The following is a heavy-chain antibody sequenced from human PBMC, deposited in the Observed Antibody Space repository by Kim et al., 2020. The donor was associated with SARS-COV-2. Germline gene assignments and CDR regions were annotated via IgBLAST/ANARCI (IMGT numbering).Heavy chain of an antibody. CDR3: ARGWSGLVPSPILGLGSQYSYLAVDV. Sequence: SETLSLTCAVYVGSLSGYRWSWVRQSPGKGLEWIGEINHSGVTNYNPSLKSRVAISIDTSKNQVSLKLKSVTAADTSIYFCARGWSGLVPSPILGLGSQYSYLAVDVWGRGTTVRVSS. CDR2: INHSGVT. J-gene: IGHJ6*02. CDR1: VGSLSGYR. D-gene: IGHD5-18*01. V-gene: IGHV4-34*01.